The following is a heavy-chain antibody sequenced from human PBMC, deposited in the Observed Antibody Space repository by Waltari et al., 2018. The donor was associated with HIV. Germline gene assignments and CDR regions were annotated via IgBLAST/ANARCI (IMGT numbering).Heavy chain of an antibody. CDR1: GGSLPNYY. Sequence: QVQLQESGPGLVKPSETLSLTCTVSGGSLPNYYWTWIRQSPGKGPEWIGYVVYSGRTNYNPSRNCRVTIPVDTSKNKISLNLGSATASDTAVYDCARGATMTPVYVDYWGQGTLVTVSS. V-gene: IGHV4-59*01. CDR3: ARGATMTPVYVDY. CDR2: VVYSGRT. D-gene: IGHD1-26*01. J-gene: IGHJ4*02.